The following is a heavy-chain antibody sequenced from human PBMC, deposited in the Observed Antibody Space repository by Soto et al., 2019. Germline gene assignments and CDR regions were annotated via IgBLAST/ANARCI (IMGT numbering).Heavy chain of an antibody. Sequence: ASVKVSCKASGYTFTSYGISWVRQAPGQGLEWMGWISAYNGNTNYAQKLQGRVTMTTDTSTNTAYMELRSLRSDDTAVYYCARDRGYSSGYYLTIDYWGQGTLVTVSS. J-gene: IGHJ4*02. D-gene: IGHD3-22*01. CDR2: ISAYNGNT. V-gene: IGHV1-18*01. CDR1: GYTFTSYG. CDR3: ARDRGYSSGYYLTIDY.